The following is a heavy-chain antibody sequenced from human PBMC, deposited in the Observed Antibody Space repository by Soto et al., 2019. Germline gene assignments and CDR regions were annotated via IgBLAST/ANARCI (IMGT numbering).Heavy chain of an antibody. V-gene: IGHV4-34*01. CDR1: GGSFSGYY. CDR2: INHSGST. CDR3: ARGETIAARPYYFDY. D-gene: IGHD6-6*01. J-gene: IGHJ4*02. Sequence: QVQLQQWGAGLLKPSETLSLTCAVYGGSFSGYYWSWIRQPPGKGLEWIGEINHSGSTNYNPSLKSRVTISVDTSKNQFSLKLSSVTAADTAVYYCARGETIAARPYYFDYWGQGTLVTVSS.